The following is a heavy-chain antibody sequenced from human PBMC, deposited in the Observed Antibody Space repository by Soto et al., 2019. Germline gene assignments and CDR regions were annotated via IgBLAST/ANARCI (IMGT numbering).Heavy chain of an antibody. CDR3: ARHGFYGDYSSNYFDP. J-gene: IGHJ5*02. D-gene: IGHD4-17*01. CDR1: GYSFTNYW. Sequence: GESLKISCKGSGYSFTNYWIAWVRQMPGKGLEYMGIIYPSDSTTRYSPSFQGQVTISADKSISTAYLQWNRLKAPDTAMYYCARHGFYGDYSSNYFDPWGQGTLVTVSS. V-gene: IGHV5-51*01. CDR2: IYPSDSTT.